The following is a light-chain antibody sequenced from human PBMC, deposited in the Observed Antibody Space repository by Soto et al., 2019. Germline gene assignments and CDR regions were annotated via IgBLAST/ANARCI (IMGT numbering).Light chain of an antibody. Sequence: QLVLTQPPSVSAAPGQRVTISCSGSSSNIGGNSLSSYQQHPGTAPKLLIYDDDKRPSGIPDRCSGSKSGTSATLGITGFQTGDEADHYCGSWDSSLSAYVFGTGTKVTVL. V-gene: IGLV1-51*01. J-gene: IGLJ1*01. CDR2: DDD. CDR3: GSWDSSLSAYV. CDR1: SSNIGGNS.